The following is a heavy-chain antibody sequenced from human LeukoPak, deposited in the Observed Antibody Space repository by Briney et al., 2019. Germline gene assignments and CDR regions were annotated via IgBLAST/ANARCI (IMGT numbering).Heavy chain of an antibody. V-gene: IGHV3-30*04. CDR1: GFTFSTYA. CDR3: ARREYYGSGSYYSPNWFDP. J-gene: IGHJ5*02. CDR2: IRYDGTTK. Sequence: PGGSLRLSYAASGFTFSTYAMHWVRQAPGKGLEWVTFIRYDGTTKYYADSVKGRFTISRDNSKNTLYLQMNSLRVEDTALYYCARREYYGSGSYYSPNWFDPWGQGTLVTVSS. D-gene: IGHD3-10*01.